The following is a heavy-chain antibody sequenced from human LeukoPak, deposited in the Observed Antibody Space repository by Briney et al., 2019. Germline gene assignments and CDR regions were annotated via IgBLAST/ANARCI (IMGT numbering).Heavy chain of an antibody. CDR2: SDPEDGET. CDR1: GYTLTELS. D-gene: IGHD3-10*01. CDR3: ATWYYSFSTGAFDI. V-gene: IGHV1-24*01. J-gene: IGHJ3*02. Sequence: ASVKVSCKVSGYTLTELSMHWVRQAPGKGLEWMGGSDPEDGETIYAQKFQGRVTMTEDTSTDTAYMELSSLRSEDTAVYYCATWYYSFSTGAFDIWGQGTMVTVSS.